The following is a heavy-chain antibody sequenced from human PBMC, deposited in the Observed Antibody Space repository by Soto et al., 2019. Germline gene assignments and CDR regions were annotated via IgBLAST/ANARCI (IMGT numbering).Heavy chain of an antibody. D-gene: IGHD3-16*01. J-gene: IGHJ4*02. V-gene: IGHV1-18*01. CDR1: GYTFTSYG. Sequence: QVQLVQSGAEVKKPGASVKVSCKASGYTFTSYGISWVRQGPGQGLEWMGWINPYNGNTNYAQKHQGRVTMTTDTSTNTAYMELRSLKSDDKAVYYCARDWFGIDYWGQGTLVTVSS. CDR2: INPYNGNT. CDR3: ARDWFGIDY.